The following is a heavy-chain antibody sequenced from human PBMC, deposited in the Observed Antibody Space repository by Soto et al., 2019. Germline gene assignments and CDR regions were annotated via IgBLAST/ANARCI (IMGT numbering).Heavy chain of an antibody. J-gene: IGHJ3*02. CDR3: AKDDMIVVVMGAFDI. CDR2: ISGSGGST. V-gene: IGHV3-23*01. CDR1: GFTFSSYA. D-gene: IGHD3-22*01. Sequence: GGSLRLSCAASGFTFSSYAMSWVRQAPGKRLEWVSAISGSGGSTYYADSVKGRFTISRDNSKNTLYLQMNSLRAEDTAVYYCAKDDMIVVVMGAFDIWGQGTMVTVSS.